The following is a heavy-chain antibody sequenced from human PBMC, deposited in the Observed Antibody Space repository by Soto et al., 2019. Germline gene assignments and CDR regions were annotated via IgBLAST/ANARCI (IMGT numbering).Heavy chain of an antibody. Sequence: EVPLVESGGGLVKPGGSLRLSCAASGFTFSSYSMNWVRQAPGKGLEWVSSISSSSSYIYYADSVKGRFTISRDNAKNSLYLQMNSLRAEDTAVYYCAIDKCSSTSCYSIWGQGTQVTVSS. CDR2: ISSSSSYI. V-gene: IGHV3-21*01. CDR1: GFTFSSYS. D-gene: IGHD2-2*01. CDR3: AIDKCSSTSCYSI. J-gene: IGHJ4*02.